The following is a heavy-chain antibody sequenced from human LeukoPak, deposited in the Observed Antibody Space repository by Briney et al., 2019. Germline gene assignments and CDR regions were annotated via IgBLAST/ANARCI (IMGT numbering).Heavy chain of an antibody. CDR2: MNPNSGNT. J-gene: IGHJ3*02. CDR1: GYTFSTYD. V-gene: IGHV1-8*01. Sequence: GASVKVSCKASGYTFSTYDINWVRQATGQGLEWMGWMNPNSGNTGYAQKFQGRVTMTRYTTISTAYMELSSLRSEDTARYYFTRRPTRGGKRDTAFDNLGQGTMVTVSS. CDR3: TRRPTRGGKRDTAFDN. D-gene: IGHD3-16*01.